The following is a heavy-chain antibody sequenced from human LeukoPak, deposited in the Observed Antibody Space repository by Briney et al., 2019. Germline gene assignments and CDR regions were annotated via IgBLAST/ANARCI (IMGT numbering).Heavy chain of an antibody. Sequence: QPGGSLRLSCAASGFTFSSYDMHWVRQAPGKGLEWVADMRDDKSNKYYADSVKGRFTISRDSSKNTLYLQMNNLGAEDTAMYYCATARSGSYPPVIYWGQGTLVTVSS. CDR2: MRDDKSNK. CDR3: ATARSGSYPPVIY. J-gene: IGHJ4*02. CDR1: GFTFSSYD. D-gene: IGHD1-26*01. V-gene: IGHV3-33*01.